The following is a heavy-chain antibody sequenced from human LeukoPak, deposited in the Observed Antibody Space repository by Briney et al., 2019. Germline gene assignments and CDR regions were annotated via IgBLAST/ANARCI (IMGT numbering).Heavy chain of an antibody. CDR3: AKDPRVGSRVATPCH. CDR1: GSTFTSYA. V-gene: IGHV3-23*01. CDR2: ISGSGGST. J-gene: IGHJ4*02. D-gene: IGHD5-24*01. Sequence: AGGSLRLSCAASGSTFTSYAMSWVRQAPGKGLEWVSAISGSGGSTYYADSVKGRFTISRDNSKRTLFLQMNSLRAEDTAVYYCAKDPRVGSRVATPCHWGQGTLVTVSS.